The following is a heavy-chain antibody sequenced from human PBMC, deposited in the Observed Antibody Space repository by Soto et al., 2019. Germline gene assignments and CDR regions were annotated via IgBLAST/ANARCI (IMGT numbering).Heavy chain of an antibody. D-gene: IGHD7-27*01. J-gene: IGHJ3*02. V-gene: IGHV3-7*03. CDR3: ARELGISAFDI. CDR2: IKQDGSEK. CDR1: GFTFSSYW. Sequence: GGSLRLSCAASGFTFSSYWMSWVRQAPGKGLEWVANIKQDGSEKYYGDSVKGRFTISRDNAKNSLYLQMNSLRAEDTAVYYCARELGISAFDIWGQGTRVTVS.